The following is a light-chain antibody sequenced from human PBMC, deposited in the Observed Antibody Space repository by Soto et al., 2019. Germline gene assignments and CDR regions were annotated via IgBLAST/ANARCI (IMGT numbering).Light chain of an antibody. CDR1: STNVGIYNY. Sequence: QSVLTQPPSVSGSPGQSVTISCTGSSTNVGIYNYVSWYQEHPGKAPKLIIYDVDKRPSGVPDRFSGSKSGNTASLTISGLQAEDEADYYCCSYAGSYTMLFGGGTQLTVL. CDR2: DVD. V-gene: IGLV2-11*01. J-gene: IGLJ3*02. CDR3: CSYAGSYTML.